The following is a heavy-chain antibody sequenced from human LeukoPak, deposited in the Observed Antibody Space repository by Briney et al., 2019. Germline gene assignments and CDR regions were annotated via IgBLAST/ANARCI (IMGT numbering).Heavy chain of an antibody. CDR1: GGSFSGYY. CDR3: ARVVYYDSSGYVYFDY. J-gene: IGHJ4*02. V-gene: IGHV4-34*01. D-gene: IGHD3-22*01. Sequence: PSETLSLTCAVYGGSFSGYYWSWIRQPPGKGLEWIGEIYHNGSTNYNPSLKSRVTISVDTSKNQFSLKLSSVTAADTAVYYCARVVYYDSSGYVYFDYWGQGTLVTVSS. CDR2: IYHNGST.